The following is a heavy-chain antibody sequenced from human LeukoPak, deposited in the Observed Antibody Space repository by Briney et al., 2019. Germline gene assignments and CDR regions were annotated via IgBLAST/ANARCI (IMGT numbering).Heavy chain of an antibody. CDR3: ARTIPAAINGWFDP. CDR1: GGSISSSSYY. CDR2: IYYSGST. Sequence: SETLSLTCTVSGGSISSSSYYWGWIRQPPGKGLEWIGSIYYSGSTYYNPSLKSRVTISVDTSKNQFSLELSSVTAADTAVYYCARTIPAAINGWFDPWGQGTLVTVSS. V-gene: IGHV4-39*07. D-gene: IGHD2-2*02. J-gene: IGHJ5*02.